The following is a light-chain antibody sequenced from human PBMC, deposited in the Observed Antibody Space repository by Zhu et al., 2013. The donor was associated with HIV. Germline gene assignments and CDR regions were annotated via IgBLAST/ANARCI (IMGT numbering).Light chain of an antibody. Sequence: IEMTQSPSSLSASVGDRVTITCRASQNIYTYLNWYQQRPGKAPKVLIFGASSLYRGVPSRFSGGGSETEFSLTITGLQPEDFATYFCQQSYNAPTAFGPGTTVDI. J-gene: IGKJ3*01. CDR2: GAS. CDR1: QNIYTY. V-gene: IGKV1-39*01. CDR3: QQSYNAPTA.